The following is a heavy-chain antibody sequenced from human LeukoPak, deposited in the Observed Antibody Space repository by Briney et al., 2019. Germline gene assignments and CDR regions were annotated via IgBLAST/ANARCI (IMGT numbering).Heavy chain of an antibody. J-gene: IGHJ4*02. CDR2: IKQDGSEK. V-gene: IGHV3-7*01. Sequence: QTGGSLRLSCAASGFTFSSYWMSWVRQAPGKGLEWVANIKQDGSEKYYVDSVKGRFTISRDNAKNSLYLQMNSLRAEDTAVYYCARESGAQQLVLAHYFDYWGQGTLVTVSS. CDR3: ARESGAQQLVLAHYFDY. D-gene: IGHD6-13*01. CDR1: GFTFSSYW.